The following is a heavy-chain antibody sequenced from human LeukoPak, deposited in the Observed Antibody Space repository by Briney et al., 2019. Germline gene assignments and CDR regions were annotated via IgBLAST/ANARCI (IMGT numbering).Heavy chain of an antibody. J-gene: IGHJ4*02. CDR1: GFTFNTYW. CDR2: ISPNGDKT. Sequence: GGSLRLSCEASGFTFNTYWMHWVRQAPGKGLVWVSRISPNGDKTNYADSVKGRFTLSRDTAKNTLYLQMNSLRAEDTAVYYCVRAPGDGSYGYFDWWGQGTLVTVSS. D-gene: IGHD6-19*01. CDR3: VRAPGDGSYGYFDW. V-gene: IGHV3-74*01.